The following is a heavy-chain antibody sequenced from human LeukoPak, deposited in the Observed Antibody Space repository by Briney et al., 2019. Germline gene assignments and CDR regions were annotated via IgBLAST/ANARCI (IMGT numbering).Heavy chain of an antibody. CDR1: GFTFSSYW. J-gene: IGHJ6*03. CDR3: ARDRGLYYMDV. CDR2: IKQDGSEK. V-gene: IGHV3-7*01. D-gene: IGHD6-25*01. Sequence: GGSLRLSCAASGFTFSSYWMSWVRQAPGKGLEWVANIKQDGSEKYYVDSVKGRFTISRDNAKNSLYLQMNSLRAVDTAVYYCARDRGLYYMDVWGKGTTVTISS.